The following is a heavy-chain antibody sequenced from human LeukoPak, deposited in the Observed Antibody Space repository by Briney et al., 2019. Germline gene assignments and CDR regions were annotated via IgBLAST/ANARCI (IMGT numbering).Heavy chain of an antibody. CDR2: IRSKANSYAT. CDR3: AKDGTGVGAISYFDY. J-gene: IGHJ4*02. D-gene: IGHD1-26*01. Sequence: GGSLKLSCAASGFTFSGSAMHWVRQASGKGLEWVGRIRSKANSYATAYAASVKGRFTISRDDSKNTAYLQMNSLKTEDTAVYYCAKDGTGVGAISYFDYWGQGTLVTVSS. CDR1: GFTFSGSA. V-gene: IGHV3-73*01.